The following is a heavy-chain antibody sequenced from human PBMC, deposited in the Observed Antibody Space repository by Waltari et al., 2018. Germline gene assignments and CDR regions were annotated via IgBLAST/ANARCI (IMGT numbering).Heavy chain of an antibody. V-gene: IGHV4-4*02. Sequence: QLQLQESGPGLVKPSGTLSLTCAVSGASMSSNYWWSWVRQPPGKGLEWIGQVRNSGRTNYNPSFASRVTVSLDTYNNQFSLEVTSATAADTAIYYCARDRGRGLYLDSWGPGTLVTVS. CDR2: VRNSGRT. CDR1: GASMSSNYW. J-gene: IGHJ4*02. D-gene: IGHD2-15*01. CDR3: ARDRGRGLYLDS.